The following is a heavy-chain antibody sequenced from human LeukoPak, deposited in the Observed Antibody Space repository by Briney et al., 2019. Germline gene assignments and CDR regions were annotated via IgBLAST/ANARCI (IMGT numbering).Heavy chain of an antibody. D-gene: IGHD3-10*01. V-gene: IGHV1-69*05. CDR1: GGTFSSYA. CDR2: IIPIFGTS. Sequence: SAKLSCKASGGTFSSYAISWVRQAPGQGLEWMGGIIPIFGTSNYAQKFQGRVTITTDESTSTAYMELGSLRSEDTAAYYCATPVGYGSGRILTGAYYFDYWGQGTLVTVSS. CDR3: ATPVGYGSGRILTGAYYFDY. J-gene: IGHJ4*02.